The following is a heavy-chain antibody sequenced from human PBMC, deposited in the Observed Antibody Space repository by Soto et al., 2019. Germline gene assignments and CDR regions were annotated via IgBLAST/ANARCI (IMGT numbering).Heavy chain of an antibody. CDR1: GGSISSGGYS. V-gene: IGHV4-30-2*01. J-gene: IGHJ5*02. CDR3: ARVGMAAAGMGWFGP. Sequence: QLQLQESGSGLVKPSQTLSLTCAVSGGSISSGGYSWSWIRQPPGKGLECIGYIYHSGSTYYNPSPQSRGTISVGRSKNQFPLKVSSVAAADTAVYFRARVGMAAAGMGWFGPWGQGTLVIVSS. CDR2: IYHSGST. D-gene: IGHD6-13*01.